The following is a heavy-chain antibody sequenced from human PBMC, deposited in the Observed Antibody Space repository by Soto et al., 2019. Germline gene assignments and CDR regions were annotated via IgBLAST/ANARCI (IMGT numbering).Heavy chain of an antibody. J-gene: IGHJ5*02. V-gene: IGHV1-18*01. CDR2: ISAYNGNT. CDR3: ARDPSYYDFWSGYYQFDP. CDR1: GYTFTSYG. Sequence: ASVKVSCKASGYTFTSYGISWVRQAPGQGLEWMGWISAYNGNTNYAQKFQGRVTMTRDTSTSTVYMELSSLRSEDTAVYYCARDPSYYDFWSGYYQFDPWGQGTLVTVSS. D-gene: IGHD3-3*01.